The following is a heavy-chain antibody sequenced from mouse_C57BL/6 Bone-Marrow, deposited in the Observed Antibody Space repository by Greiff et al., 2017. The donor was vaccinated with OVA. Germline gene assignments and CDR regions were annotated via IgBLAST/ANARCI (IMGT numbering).Heavy chain of an antibody. CDR2: IYPGSGST. Sequence: QVHVKQPGAELVKPGASVKMSCKASGYTFTSYWITWVKQRPGQGLEWIGDIYPGSGSTNYNEKFKSKATLTVDTSYSTAYMQLSILTSEDSAVYYCAGGLGPFAYWGQGTLVTVSA. CDR3: AGGLGPFAY. V-gene: IGHV1-55*01. CDR1: GYTFTSYW. J-gene: IGHJ3*01. D-gene: IGHD4-1*01.